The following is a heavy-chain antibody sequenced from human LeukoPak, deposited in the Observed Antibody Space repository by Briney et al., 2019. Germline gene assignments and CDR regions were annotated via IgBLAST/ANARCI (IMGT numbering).Heavy chain of an antibody. J-gene: IGHJ5*02. D-gene: IGHD4-11*01. V-gene: IGHV4-59*01. Sequence: PSETLSLTCTVSGGSISSYYWSWIRQPPGKGLEWIGYIYYSGSTNYNPSLKSRVTISVDTSKNQFSLKLSSVTAADTAVYYCARDSGNYGTNWFDPWGQGTLVTVSS. CDR2: IYYSGST. CDR3: ARDSGNYGTNWFDP. CDR1: GGSISSYY.